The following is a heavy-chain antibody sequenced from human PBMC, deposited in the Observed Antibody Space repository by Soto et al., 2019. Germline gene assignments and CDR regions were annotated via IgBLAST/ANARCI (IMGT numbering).Heavy chain of an antibody. D-gene: IGHD6-19*01. CDR1: GGSISGYY. CDR2: IYNIGST. Sequence: SETLSLTCTVSGGSISGYYWSWLRQPPGKGLEWIGYIYNIGSTNYNPSLKSRVTISIDTSKNQFSLKLSSVTAADTAVYYCARYHSSGWYVERWGQGTLVTVSS. V-gene: IGHV4-59*01. CDR3: ARYHSSGWYVER. J-gene: IGHJ4*02.